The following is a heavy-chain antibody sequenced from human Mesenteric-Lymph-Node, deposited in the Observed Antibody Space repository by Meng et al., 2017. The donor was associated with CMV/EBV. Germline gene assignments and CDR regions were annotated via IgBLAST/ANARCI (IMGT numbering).Heavy chain of an antibody. J-gene: IGHJ4*02. CDR1: GYSFTSYW. Sequence: GSLRLSCKGSGYSFTSYWIGWVRQMPGKGLEWMGIIYPGDSDTRYSPSFQGQVTISADKSISTAYLQWSSLKASDTAMYYCARSNQLVLDYWGQGTLVTVSS. CDR2: IYPGDSDT. V-gene: IGHV5-51*01. CDR3: ARSNQLVLDY. D-gene: IGHD2-2*01.